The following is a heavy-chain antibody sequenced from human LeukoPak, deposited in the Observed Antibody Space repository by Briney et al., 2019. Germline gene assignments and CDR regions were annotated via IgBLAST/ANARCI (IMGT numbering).Heavy chain of an antibody. CDR3: ARELYYDGSGSYYGYFDY. V-gene: IGHV3-33*05. CDR2: ISYDGSNK. J-gene: IGHJ4*02. CDR1: GFTFSSYG. D-gene: IGHD3-22*01. Sequence: PGGSLRLSCAASGFTFSSYGMHWVRQAPGKGLEWVGVISYDGSNKYYADSVKGRFTISRDNSKNTLYLQMNSLRAEDTAVYFCARELYYDGSGSYYGYFDYWGQGTLVTFSS.